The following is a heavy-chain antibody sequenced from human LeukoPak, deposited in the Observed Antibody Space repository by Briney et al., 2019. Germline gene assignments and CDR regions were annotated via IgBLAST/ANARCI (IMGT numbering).Heavy chain of an antibody. V-gene: IGHV3-23*01. CDR3: AKGNYDSSGYYLSNYFDS. D-gene: IGHD3-22*01. Sequence: PGRSLRLSCAASGFTFDDYAMNWVRQAPGEGLEWVSAIGGSGGRTYYADSVKGRFTISRDNSKNTLYLQMSSLRAEDTAVYYCAKGNYDSSGYYLSNYFDSWGQGTLVTVSS. J-gene: IGHJ4*02. CDR1: GFTFDDYA. CDR2: IGGSGGRT.